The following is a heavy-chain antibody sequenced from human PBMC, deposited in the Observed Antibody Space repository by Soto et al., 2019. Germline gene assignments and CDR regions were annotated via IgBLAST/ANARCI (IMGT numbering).Heavy chain of an antibody. Sequence: WGSRRLSCSSSVFTVINFGFHWVRQAPGKWLEWVALIWYDGSNKYYAESLKGRVSISRDNSKNTLYLEMKSLRFEDTAVYYCARDGDIQGGPPPKNYAMDVWGQGTTVTVSS. V-gene: IGHV3-33*08. CDR1: VFTVINFG. CDR2: IWYDGSNK. D-gene: IGHD5-12*01. J-gene: IGHJ6*02. CDR3: ARDGDIQGGPPPKNYAMDV.